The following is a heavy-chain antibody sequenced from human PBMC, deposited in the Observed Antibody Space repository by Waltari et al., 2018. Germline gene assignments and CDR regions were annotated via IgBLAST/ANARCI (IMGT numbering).Heavy chain of an antibody. CDR1: GGSFSGYY. V-gene: IGHV4-34*01. CDR2: INHSGST. J-gene: IGHJ4*02. Sequence: QVQLQQWGAGLLKPSETLSLTCAVYGGSFSGYYWSWIRHPPGKGLEWIGEINHSGSTNYNPSLKSRVTISVDTSKNQFSLKLSSVTAADTAVYYCARIPSGWFGEPQFDYWGQGTLVTVSS. D-gene: IGHD3-10*01. CDR3: ARIPSGWFGEPQFDY.